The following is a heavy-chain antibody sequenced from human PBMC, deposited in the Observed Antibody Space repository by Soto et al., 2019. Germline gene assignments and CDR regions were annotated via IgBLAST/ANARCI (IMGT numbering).Heavy chain of an antibody. CDR1: GGTFSSYA. CDR2: IIPIFGTA. V-gene: IGHV1-69*13. CDR3: ARPSYYYDISGYAFDS. D-gene: IGHD3-22*01. Sequence: SVKVSCKASGGTFSSYAISWVRQAPGQGLEWMGGIIPIFGTANYAQKFQDRVTITADESTSTAYLELSSLRSEDTAVYYCARPSYYYDISGYAFDSWGQGTLVTVSS. J-gene: IGHJ4*02.